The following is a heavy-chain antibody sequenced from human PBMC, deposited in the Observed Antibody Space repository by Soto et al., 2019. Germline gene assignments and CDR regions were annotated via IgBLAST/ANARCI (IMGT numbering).Heavy chain of an antibody. CDR2: INHSGST. J-gene: IGHJ4*02. CDR3: ARGVLIRGVLYY. Sequence: QVQLQQWGAGLLKPSETLSLTCAVYDGSSNNYYWSWIRQPPGKGLEWIGEINHSGSTNYNASLKSRVSISEYTSQKQFSLELRFVTAADTAVYYCARGVLIRGVLYYWGQGTQVAVSS. D-gene: IGHD3-10*01. V-gene: IGHV4-34*01. CDR1: DGSSNNYY.